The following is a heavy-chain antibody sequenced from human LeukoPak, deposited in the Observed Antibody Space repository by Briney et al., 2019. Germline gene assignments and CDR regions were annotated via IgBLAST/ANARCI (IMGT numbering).Heavy chain of an antibody. CDR1: GITFSSYA. CDR3: AKDFYGAGVVGAFDI. V-gene: IGHV3-23*01. D-gene: IGHD3-10*01. J-gene: IGHJ3*02. CDR2: ISGSGGST. Sequence: GGSLRLSCAASGITFSSYAMSWVRQAPGKGLEWVSGISGSGGSTYYADSVKGRFTISRDNSKNTLYLQMNSLKAEDTAVYYCAKDFYGAGVVGAFDIWGEGTMVTVSS.